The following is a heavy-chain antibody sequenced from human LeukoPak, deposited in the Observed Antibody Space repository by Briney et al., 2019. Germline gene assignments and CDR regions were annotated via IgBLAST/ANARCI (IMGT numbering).Heavy chain of an antibody. CDR3: ARVGDCGDDCYSHDY. J-gene: IGHJ4*02. D-gene: IGHD2-21*02. V-gene: IGHV4-59*08. Sequence: SETLSLTCTVSGGSINGFHWGWVRQPPGKGLKYLGFISHTGNTNYSPSLKSRVTISIDTSKNHFSLELRSVTAADTAVYFCARVGDCGDDCYSHDYWGQGTLVSVSS. CDR2: ISHTGNT. CDR1: GGSINGFH.